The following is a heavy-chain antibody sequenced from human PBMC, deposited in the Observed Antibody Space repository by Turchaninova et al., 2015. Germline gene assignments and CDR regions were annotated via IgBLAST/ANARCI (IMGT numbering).Heavy chain of an antibody. V-gene: IGHV1-69*01. J-gene: IGHJ6*03. D-gene: IGHD5-12*01. CDR2: IIPILDTA. Sequence: SWGKVSCKASGGTFFSFAFSWVRQAPGQGLEWMGEIIPILDTANYAQKFQGRVTITADESTSTAYMELSSLRSEDTAVYYFARGYTGSDRVSSYYYMDVRGRWTTVTVSS. CDR1: GGTFFSFA. CDR3: ARGYTGSDRVSSYYYMDV.